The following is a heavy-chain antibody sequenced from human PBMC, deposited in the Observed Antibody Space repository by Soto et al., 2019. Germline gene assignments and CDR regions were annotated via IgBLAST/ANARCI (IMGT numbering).Heavy chain of an antibody. CDR2: ISNDGRTT. CDR1: GYTVSDNG. D-gene: IGHD2-2*01. Sequence: QVQLVESGGGVVQPGRSLRLSCAVSGYTVSDNGMHWVRQAPGEGLEWVAVISNDGRTTYYGDSVKGRFTISRDNGKNTLYLQMDSLRVEDTAVYYCVAKISTGYWGQGTLVTVSS. J-gene: IGHJ4*02. CDR3: VAKISTGY. V-gene: IGHV3-30*03.